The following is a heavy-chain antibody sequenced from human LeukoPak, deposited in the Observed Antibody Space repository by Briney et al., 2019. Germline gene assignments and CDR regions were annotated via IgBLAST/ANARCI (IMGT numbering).Heavy chain of an antibody. CDR2: IHYSGST. Sequence: SESLSLTCTVSGGSISSGGYYWSWIRRPPGRGLEWIGSIHYSGSTSYNPSLRSRVTISVDKSKNQFFLKLSSVTATDTAVYYCARRVHSSSWSSYFDCWGQETLVTVSS. CDR3: ARRVHSSSWSSYFDC. CDR1: GGSISSGGYY. V-gene: IGHV4-61*08. J-gene: IGHJ4*02. D-gene: IGHD6-13*01.